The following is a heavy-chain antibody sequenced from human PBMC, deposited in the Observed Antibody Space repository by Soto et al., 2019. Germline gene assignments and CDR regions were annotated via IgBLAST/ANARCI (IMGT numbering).Heavy chain of an antibody. Sequence: GASVKVSCKASGGTFSSYAISWVRQAPGQGLEWMGGIIPIFGTANYAQKFQGRVTITADKSTSTAYMELSSLRSEDTAVYYCARDPDTDRYYYYGMDVWGQGTTVTVSS. CDR1: GGTFSSYA. CDR2: IIPIFGTA. J-gene: IGHJ6*02. D-gene: IGHD5-18*01. V-gene: IGHV1-69*06. CDR3: ARDPDTDRYYYYGMDV.